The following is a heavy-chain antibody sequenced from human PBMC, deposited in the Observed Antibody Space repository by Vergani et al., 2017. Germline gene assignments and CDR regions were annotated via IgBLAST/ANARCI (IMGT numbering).Heavy chain of an antibody. D-gene: IGHD3-22*01. CDR1: GYTFTSYD. CDR2: MNPNSGNT. V-gene: IGHV1-8*01. Sequence: QVQLVQSGAEVKKPGASVKVSCKASGYTFTSYDINWVRQATGQGLEWMGWMNPNSGNTGYAQKFQGRVTMTRNTSISTAYMELSSLRSEDTAVYYCATGPYYDSSGYYLERDYWGQGTLVTVSS. J-gene: IGHJ4*02. CDR3: ATGPYYDSSGYYLERDY.